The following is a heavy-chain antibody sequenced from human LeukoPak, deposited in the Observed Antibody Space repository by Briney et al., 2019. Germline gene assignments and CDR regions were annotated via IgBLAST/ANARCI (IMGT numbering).Heavy chain of an antibody. CDR1: GFTFSIYT. CDR2: IKQDGSET. J-gene: IGHJ6*03. V-gene: IGHV3-7*01. Sequence: PGGSLRLSCAASGFTFSIYTMNWVRQAPGKGLEWVANIKQDGSETYYVDSVKGRFTISRDNSKNSLYLQMSSLRGEDTAVYYCARESGRPFYYYYIDVWGKGTTVTVSS. CDR3: ARESGRPFYYYYIDV. D-gene: IGHD1-26*01.